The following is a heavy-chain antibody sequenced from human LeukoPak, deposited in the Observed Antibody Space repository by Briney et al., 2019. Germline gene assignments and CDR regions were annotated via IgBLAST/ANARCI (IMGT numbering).Heavy chain of an antibody. V-gene: IGHV3-23*01. D-gene: IGHD1-26*01. CDR1: GFTFSSYA. J-gene: IGHJ4*02. CDR3: AKVVGATTRGYFDY. Sequence: GGSLRLSCAASGFTFSSYAMSWVRQAPGKGLEWVSTISSSGGSTYYADSVKGRFTISRGNSKNTLYLQMNSLRAEDTAVYYCAKVVGATTRGYFDYWGQGTLVTVSS. CDR2: ISSSGGST.